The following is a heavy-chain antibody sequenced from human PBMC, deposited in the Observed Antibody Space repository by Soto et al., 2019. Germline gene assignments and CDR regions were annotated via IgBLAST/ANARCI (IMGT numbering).Heavy chain of an antibody. Sequence: EVQLLESGGGLVQPGGSLRLSCAASGFTFSTYAMTWVRQAPGKGLEWVSTISGSGTDTHYADSVKGRFSVSRDNSKNTLYLQMNSLRADDTAVYYCAKGTCTNGFGYGDYWGQGTLVTVSS. J-gene: IGHJ4*02. CDR2: ISGSGTDT. CDR3: AKGTCTNGFGYGDY. D-gene: IGHD2-8*01. V-gene: IGHV3-23*01. CDR1: GFTFSTYA.